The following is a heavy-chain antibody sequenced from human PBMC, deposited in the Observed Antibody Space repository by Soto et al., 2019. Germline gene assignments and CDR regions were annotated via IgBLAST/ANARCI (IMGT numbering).Heavy chain of an antibody. CDR2: IVVGSGNT. D-gene: IGHD3-3*01. J-gene: IGHJ6*02. CDR3: AADYFSVATIFGVVENGMGV. V-gene: IGHV1-58*01. CDR1: GFTFTSSA. Sequence: SVKVSCKASGFTFTSSAVQWVRQARGQRLEWIGWIVVGSGNTNYAQKFQERVTITRDMSTSTAYMELSSLRSEDTAVYYCAADYFSVATIFGVVENGMGVWGQGTTVTVSS.